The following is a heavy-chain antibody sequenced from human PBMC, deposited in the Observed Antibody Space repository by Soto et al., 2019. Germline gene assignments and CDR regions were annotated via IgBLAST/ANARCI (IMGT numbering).Heavy chain of an antibody. V-gene: IGHV3-7*01. J-gene: IGHJ4*02. Sequence: EVQLVESGGGLVKPGGSLRLSCEASGFTFSNYWMSWVRQAPGKGLEWVANIKQDGSEKYFVGSVNGRFTISRDNAKNSLILQVNSLRAEDTAVYYCAREKRANGYFDYWGQGTLVTVSS. CDR3: AREKRANGYFDY. D-gene: IGHD6-25*01. CDR2: IKQDGSEK. CDR1: GFTFSNYW.